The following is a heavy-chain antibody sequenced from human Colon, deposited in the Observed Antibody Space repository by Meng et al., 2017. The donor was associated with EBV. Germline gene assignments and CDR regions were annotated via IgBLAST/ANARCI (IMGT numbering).Heavy chain of an antibody. CDR3: ARVGAYCGGDCYHPR. CDR1: GDSVATGRYY. D-gene: IGHD2-21*02. V-gene: IGHV4-61*01. J-gene: IGHJ4*02. CDR2: IYYIGGT. Sequence: QVQLRESVPGLVKPSRTLSLTCTGSGDSVATGRYYWSWIRQPPGKGLEWIAYIYYIGGTNYNPSLKSRLTISLDTSKNQFSLSLRSVTAADTAVYYCARVGAYCGGDCYHPRWGQGTLVTVSS.